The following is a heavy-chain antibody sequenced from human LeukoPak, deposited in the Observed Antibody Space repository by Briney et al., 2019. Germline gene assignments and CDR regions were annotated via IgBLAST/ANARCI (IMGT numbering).Heavy chain of an antibody. J-gene: IGHJ4*02. CDR3: AKGDNPDSFEH. D-gene: IGHD2-15*01. CDR1: GFTFSSYG. CDR2: IWYDGSNQ. V-gene: IGHV3-33*06. Sequence: GGSLRLSCTASGFTFSSYGMHWVRQAPGKGLEWVAVIWYDGSNQQYADSVKGRFTISRDNSGNTVFLQMNSLRPEDTAGYYCAKGDNPDSFEHWGLGTLVTVYS.